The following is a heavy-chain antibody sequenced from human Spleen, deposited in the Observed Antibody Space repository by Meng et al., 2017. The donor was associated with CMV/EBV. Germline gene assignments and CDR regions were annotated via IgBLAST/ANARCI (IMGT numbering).Heavy chain of an antibody. J-gene: IGHJ5*02. Sequence: ASVKVSCKASGYTFTSYGISWVRQAPGQGLEWMGWISAYNGNTNYAQKLQGRVTMTTDTSTSTAYMELRSLRSDDTAVYYCARGQDDFYSGDWFDPWGQGTLVTVSS. CDR2: ISAYNGNT. D-gene: IGHD3-3*01. CDR3: ARGQDDFYSGDWFDP. V-gene: IGHV1-18*01. CDR1: GYTFTSYG.